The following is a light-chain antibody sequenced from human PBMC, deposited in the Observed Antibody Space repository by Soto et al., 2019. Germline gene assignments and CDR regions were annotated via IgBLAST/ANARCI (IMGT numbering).Light chain of an antibody. J-gene: IGKJ4*01. CDR2: DAS. Sequence: AIQVTQSPSSLSASVGDRVTITCRASQGISSAVAWYQQKPVKARTLLIYDASSLEIGVPSRFSGSGSGTDFTLTISSLQPEDFATYYCQHFNTYPSFGGGTKVEIK. CDR1: QGISSA. CDR3: QHFNTYPS. V-gene: IGKV1-13*02.